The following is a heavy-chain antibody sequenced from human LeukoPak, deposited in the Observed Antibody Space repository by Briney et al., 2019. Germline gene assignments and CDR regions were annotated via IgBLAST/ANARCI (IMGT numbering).Heavy chain of an antibody. CDR2: ISGSGGST. D-gene: IGHD2-15*01. J-gene: IGHJ4*02. Sequence: GGSLRLSCAASGFTFSSYAMSWVRQAPGKGLEWVSAISGSGGSTYYADSVKGRFTISRDNSKNTLYLQMNSLRAEDTAVYYCAKVGVVVVAATRNYFDYWGQGTLVTVSS. CDR3: AKVGVVVVAATRNYFDY. CDR1: GFTFSSYA. V-gene: IGHV3-23*01.